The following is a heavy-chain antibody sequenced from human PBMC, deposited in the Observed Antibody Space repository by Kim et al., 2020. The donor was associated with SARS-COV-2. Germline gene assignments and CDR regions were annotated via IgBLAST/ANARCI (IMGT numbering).Heavy chain of an antibody. D-gene: IGHD3-10*01. CDR3: AKDRVRGFGESLYYFDY. Sequence: GGSLRLSCAASGFTFSSYGMHWVRQAPGKGLEWVAVISYDGSNKYYADSVKGRFTISRDNSKSTLYLQMNSLRAEDTAVYYCAKDRVRGFGESLYYFDY. CDR1: GFTFSSYG. CDR2: ISYDGSNK. V-gene: IGHV3-30*18. J-gene: IGHJ4*01.